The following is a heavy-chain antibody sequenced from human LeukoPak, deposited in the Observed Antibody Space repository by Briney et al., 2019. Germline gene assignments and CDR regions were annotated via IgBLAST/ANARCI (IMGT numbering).Heavy chain of an antibody. CDR3: ASDSRSDSSGYAFSI. V-gene: IGHV3-23*01. J-gene: IGHJ3*02. Sequence: GGSLRLSCAASGFTFSSYGMSWVRQAPGKGLEWVSAISGSGGSTYYADSVKGRFTISRDNSKNTLYLQMNSLRAEDTAFYYCASDSRSDSSGYAFSIWGQGTMVTVSS. CDR1: GFTFSSYG. D-gene: IGHD3-22*01. CDR2: ISGSGGST.